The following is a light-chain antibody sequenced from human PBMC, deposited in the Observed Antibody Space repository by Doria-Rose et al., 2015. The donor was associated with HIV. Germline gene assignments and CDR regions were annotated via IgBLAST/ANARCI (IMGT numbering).Light chain of an antibody. CDR3: QQYYSGPPL. V-gene: IGKV4-1*01. J-gene: IGKJ4*01. Sequence: LGERATINCKSSQSVLYSSNNKNYLAWYQQKPGQPPKLLIYWASTRESGVPDRFSGSGSGTDFTLTISSLQAEDVAVYYCQQYYSGPPLFGGGTKVEIK. CDR2: WAS. CDR1: QSVLYSSNNKNY.